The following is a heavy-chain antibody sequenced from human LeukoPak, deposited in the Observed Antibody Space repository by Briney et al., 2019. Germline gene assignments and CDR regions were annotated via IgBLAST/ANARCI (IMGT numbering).Heavy chain of an antibody. D-gene: IGHD2-8*01. CDR3: AREGELYCTNGVCAYCYYGMDV. J-gene: IGHJ6*02. CDR1: GGSISSYY. Sequence: PSETLSLTCTVSGGSISSYYWSWIRQPAGKGLEWIWRIYTSGSTNYNPSLKSRVTMSVDTSKNQFSLKLSSVTAADTAVYYCAREGELYCTNGVCAYCYYGMDVWGQGTTVTVSS. V-gene: IGHV4-4*07. CDR2: IYTSGST.